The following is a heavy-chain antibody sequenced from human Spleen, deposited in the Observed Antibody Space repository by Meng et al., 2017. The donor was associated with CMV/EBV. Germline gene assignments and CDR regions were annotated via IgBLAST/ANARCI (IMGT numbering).Heavy chain of an antibody. D-gene: IGHD2-21*01. V-gene: IGHV1-2*02. J-gene: IGHJ3*02. CDR3: ARDRAIYCGGDCYNDAFDI. CDR1: GYIFTDYY. Sequence: ASVKVSCKASGYIFTDYYMHWVRQAPGQGLEWVGWINPNSGDTNYAQKFQGRVTMTRDTSISTAYMELSRLRSDDTAVYYCARDRAIYCGGDCYNDAFDIWGQGTMVTVSS. CDR2: INPNSGDT.